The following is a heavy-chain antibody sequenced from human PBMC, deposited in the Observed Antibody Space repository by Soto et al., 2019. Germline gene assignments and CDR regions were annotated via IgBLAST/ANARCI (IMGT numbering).Heavy chain of an antibody. CDR1: GFTFSSYA. CDR3: AKDKSTEYYYGSGSGYYYYYYGMDV. D-gene: IGHD3-10*01. V-gene: IGHV3-23*01. Sequence: GGSLRLSCAASGFTFSSYAMSWVRQAPGKGLEWVSAISGSGGSTYYADSVKGRFTISRDNSKNTLYLQMNSLGAEDTAVYYCAKDKSTEYYYGSGSGYYYYYYGMDVWGQGTTVTVSS. J-gene: IGHJ6*02. CDR2: ISGSGGST.